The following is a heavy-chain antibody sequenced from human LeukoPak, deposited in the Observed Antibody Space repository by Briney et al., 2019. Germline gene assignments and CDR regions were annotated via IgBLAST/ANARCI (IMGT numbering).Heavy chain of an antibody. CDR2: ISSSGSTI. V-gene: IGHV3-48*03. Sequence: GGSLRLSCAASGFTFSSYEMNWVRQAPGEGLEWVSYISSSGSTIYYADSVKGRFTISRDNAKNSLYLQMNSLRAEDTAVYYCARDVQPYGSGSYYTYYYGMDVWGKGTTVTVSS. D-gene: IGHD3-10*01. J-gene: IGHJ6*04. CDR1: GFTFSSYE. CDR3: ARDVQPYGSGSYYTYYYGMDV.